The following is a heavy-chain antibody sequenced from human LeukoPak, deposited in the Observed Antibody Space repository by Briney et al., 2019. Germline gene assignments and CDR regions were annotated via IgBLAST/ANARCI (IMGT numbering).Heavy chain of an antibody. CDR2: ISHDGSNT. Sequence: PGGSLRLPCAASGFTFSSYGMHWVRQAPGKGLEWVAIISHDGSNTYYADSVKGRFTISRDNSKNTRYLQMNSLRVEDTAVYYCAPKGVIAAAGAAFDIWGQGTMVTVSS. D-gene: IGHD6-13*01. CDR3: APKGVIAAAGAAFDI. V-gene: IGHV3-30*03. CDR1: GFTFSSYG. J-gene: IGHJ3*02.